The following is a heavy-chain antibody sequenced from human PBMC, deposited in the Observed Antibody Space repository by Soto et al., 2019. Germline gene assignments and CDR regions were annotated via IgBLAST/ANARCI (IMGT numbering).Heavy chain of an antibody. V-gene: IGHV1-2*02. D-gene: IGHD2-21*02. Sequence: ASVKVSCKTSGYTFGDFYIHWMRQAPGQGLEWMGWMNPDSGVTDLAQKFRERVTMARDTSTNTAYMALDRLRSEDTGDYYCARGGSMVTESYFDIWG. CDR1: GYTFGDFY. CDR2: MNPDSGVT. J-gene: IGHJ3*02. CDR3: ARGGSMVTESYFDI.